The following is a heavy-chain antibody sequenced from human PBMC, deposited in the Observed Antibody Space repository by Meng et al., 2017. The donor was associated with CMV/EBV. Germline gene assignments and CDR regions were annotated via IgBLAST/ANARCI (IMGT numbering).Heavy chain of an antibody. CDR2: IIPIFGTA. V-gene: IGHV1-69*12. Sequence: QGQLVQSGAELNQPGSSVKVSCKASGGTFSIYAISWVRQAPGQGLEWMGGIIPIFGTANYAQKFQGRVTITADESTSTAYTELSSLRSEDTAVYYCARGYYDSSGYYYRGGYYFDYWGQGTLVTVSS. J-gene: IGHJ4*02. D-gene: IGHD3-22*01. CDR3: ARGYYDSSGYYYRGGYYFDY. CDR1: GGTFSIYA.